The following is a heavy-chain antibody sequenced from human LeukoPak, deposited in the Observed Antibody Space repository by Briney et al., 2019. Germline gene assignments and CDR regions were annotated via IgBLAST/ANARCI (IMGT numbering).Heavy chain of an antibody. D-gene: IGHD5-18*01. Sequence: SETLSLTCTVSGGSISSSSYYWSWIRQPPGKGLEWIGYIYYSGSTNYNPSLKSRVTISVDTSKNQFSLKLSSVTGADTAVYYCARRDTSMVYFDYWGQGVLVTVSS. V-gene: IGHV4-61*05. CDR3: ARRDTSMVYFDY. J-gene: IGHJ4*02. CDR1: GGSISSSSYY. CDR2: IYYSGST.